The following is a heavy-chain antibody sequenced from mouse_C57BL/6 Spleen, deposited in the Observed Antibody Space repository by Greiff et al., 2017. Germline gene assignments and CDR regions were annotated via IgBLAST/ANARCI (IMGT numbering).Heavy chain of an antibody. D-gene: IGHD3-2*02. V-gene: IGHV1-72*01. Sequence: QVQLQQPGAELVKPGASVKLSCKASGYTFTSYWMNWVKQRPGRGLEWIGRIDPNSGGTKNNEKFKSKATLTVYKPSRTAYMQLSSLTSEDSAVYYCAREAQYLEAWFAYWGQGTLVTVSA. CDR3: AREAQYLEAWFAY. CDR1: GYTFTSYW. J-gene: IGHJ3*01. CDR2: IDPNSGGT.